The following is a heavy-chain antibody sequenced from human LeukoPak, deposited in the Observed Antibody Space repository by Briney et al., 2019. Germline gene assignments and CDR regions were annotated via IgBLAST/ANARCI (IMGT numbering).Heavy chain of an antibody. J-gene: IGHJ3*02. CDR2: IYYSGST. Sequence: SETLSLTCTDSGGSIRTYAWSWIRQPPGKGLEWIGYIYYSGSTNYNPSLKSQVTISVDTSKSQFSLKLSSVTAADTAIYYCARDYYDSRGDAFDIWGQGTMVTVSS. V-gene: IGHV4-59*01. D-gene: IGHD3-22*01. CDR1: GGSIRTYA. CDR3: ARDYYDSRGDAFDI.